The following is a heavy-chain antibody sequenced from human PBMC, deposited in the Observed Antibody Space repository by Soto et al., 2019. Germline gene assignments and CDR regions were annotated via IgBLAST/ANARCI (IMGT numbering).Heavy chain of an antibody. Sequence: GSLRLSCVVSVFPFGANAMSWVRQAPGKGLEWVSGLSNTGRRTSYADSVKGRFNISRDNSENTVYLQMNSLRVEDTAVYYCATGMGSTQGPFDNWGQGTLVTVSA. D-gene: IGHD1-26*01. CDR2: LSNTGRRT. CDR3: ATGMGSTQGPFDN. V-gene: IGHV3-23*01. CDR1: VFPFGANA. J-gene: IGHJ4*02.